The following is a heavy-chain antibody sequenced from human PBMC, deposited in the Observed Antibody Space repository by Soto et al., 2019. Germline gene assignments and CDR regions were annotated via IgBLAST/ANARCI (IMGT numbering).Heavy chain of an antibody. J-gene: IGHJ6*02. CDR3: AKQLVGTAGYYYYYGMDV. V-gene: IGHV4-61*01. Sequence: PSETLFLTCTVSGASVGSGSFYWSWIRQPPGKGLEWIGYIYYSASTNYNPSLKSRVTISVDTSKNQFSLKLTSVTAADTAVYYCAKQLVGTAGYYYYYGMDVWGQGTTVTVSS. CDR2: IYYSAST. CDR1: GASVGSGSFY. D-gene: IGHD6-6*01.